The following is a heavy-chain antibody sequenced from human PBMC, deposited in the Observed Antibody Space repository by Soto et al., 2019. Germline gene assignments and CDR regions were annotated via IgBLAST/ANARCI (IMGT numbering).Heavy chain of an antibody. J-gene: IGHJ4*02. D-gene: IGHD3-3*01. CDR1: GGSFGNSA. V-gene: IGHV1-69*13. Sequence: ASVKVSCEASGGSFGNSAINWVRQTPGQGLEWLGGFIPVYRTLNYAQKFQGRVTITADESTGTAYMTLSSLASDDTAVYYCATGVIWIGYFTVDSWGQGTRVTVSS. CDR2: FIPVYRTL. CDR3: ATGVIWIGYFTVDS.